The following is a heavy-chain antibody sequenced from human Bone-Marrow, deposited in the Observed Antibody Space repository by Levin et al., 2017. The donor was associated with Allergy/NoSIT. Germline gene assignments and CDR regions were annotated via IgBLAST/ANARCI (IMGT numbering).Heavy chain of an antibody. V-gene: IGHV1-24*01. CDR1: GYTLTELS. Sequence: ASVKVSCKVSGYTLTELSMHWVRQAPGKGLEWMGGFDPEDGETIYAQKFQGRVTMTEDTSTDTAYMELSSLRSEDTAVYYCATDRGARVNPPSSLWFRELFFAFDIWGQGTMVTVSS. CDR3: ATDRGARVNPPSSLWFRELFFAFDI. CDR2: FDPEDGET. J-gene: IGHJ3*02. D-gene: IGHD3-10*01.